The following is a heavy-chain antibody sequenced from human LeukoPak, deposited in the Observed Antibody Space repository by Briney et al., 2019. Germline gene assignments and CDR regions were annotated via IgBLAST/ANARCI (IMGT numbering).Heavy chain of an antibody. V-gene: IGHV3-11*01. CDR1: GFTFSDYX. CDR2: ISSSGSTI. Sequence: GFTFSDYXMSWVRQAPGEGLXGVSYISSSGSTIYYADSVKGGFTISRDNDKNSLYLQMNSLRVEDTALYYCARGFCTNGVCYLFDCWGQGTLVTVSS. J-gene: IGHJ4*02. CDR3: ARGFCTNGVCYLFDC. D-gene: IGHD2-8*01.